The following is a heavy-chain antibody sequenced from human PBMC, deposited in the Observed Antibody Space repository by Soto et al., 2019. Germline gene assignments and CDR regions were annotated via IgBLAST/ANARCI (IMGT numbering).Heavy chain of an antibody. J-gene: IGHJ6*02. D-gene: IGHD3-10*01. CDR2: NYYSGST. V-gene: IGHV4-59*13. Sequence: SETLSLTCTVSGGCISSYYWSWIRQPPGKGLEWIGYNYYSGSTNYNPSLKSRVTISVDTSKNQFSLKLSSVTAADTAVYYCARGLDYYGSGSIYYYGMDVWAQGTTVTVSS. CDR1: GGCISSYY. CDR3: ARGLDYYGSGSIYYYGMDV.